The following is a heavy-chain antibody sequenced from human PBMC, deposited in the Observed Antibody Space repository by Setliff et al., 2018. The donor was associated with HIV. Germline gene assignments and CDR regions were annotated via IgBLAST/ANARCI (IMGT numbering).Heavy chain of an antibody. J-gene: IGHJ6*03. V-gene: IGHV4-34*01. CDR3: ASSFPPIPIDSTDYYYVDS. D-gene: IGHD2-21*01. CDR1: GVSSSGYS. Sequence: PSETLSLTCAVYGVSSSGYSWTWIRQPPGKGLEWIGEINHSGSTNYTPSLRSRVTLSAYTSKNQFSLNMKSVTAADTTVYYCASSFPPIPIDSTDYYYVDSWGKGTTVTVSS. CDR2: INHSGST.